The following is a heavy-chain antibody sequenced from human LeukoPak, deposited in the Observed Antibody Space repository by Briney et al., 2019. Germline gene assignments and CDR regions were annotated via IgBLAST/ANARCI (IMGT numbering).Heavy chain of an antibody. V-gene: IGHV1-2*02. D-gene: IGHD3-10*01. J-gene: IGHJ4*02. CDR3: AREAKSGSETYLKSFDS. CDR1: GYIFTGYY. CDR2: INPNSGDA. Sequence: ASVKVSCKASGYIFTGYYLHWVRQAPGQGLEWMGCINPNSGDASYAQKFQGRVTMTRDTSISTVYMELSRLRSDDTAVHYCAREAKSGSETYLKSFDSWGQGSLVTVS.